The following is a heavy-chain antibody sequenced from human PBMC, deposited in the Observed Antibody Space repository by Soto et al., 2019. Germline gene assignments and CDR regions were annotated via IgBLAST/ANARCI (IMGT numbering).Heavy chain of an antibody. CDR3: ARDQGTYYPFMEV. J-gene: IGHJ6*03. D-gene: IGHD3-10*01. CDR2: INPNSGGT. V-gene: IGHV1-2*04. CDR1: VYTFTGYY. Sequence: KVSCKASVYTFTGYYIHWVRQAPGQLLEWMGWINPNSGGTNYAQKFQGWVTMNRDTSISTAYMELSRLRSDDTAVYYCARDQGTYYPFMEVWGKGTTVNVSS.